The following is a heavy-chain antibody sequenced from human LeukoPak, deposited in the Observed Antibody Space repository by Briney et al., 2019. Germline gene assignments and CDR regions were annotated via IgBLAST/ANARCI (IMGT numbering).Heavy chain of an antibody. Sequence: SGGSLRLSCAASGFTFSSYWMSWVRQAPGKGLEWVANIKQDGSEKYYVDSVKGRFTISRDNAKSSLYLQMNSLGAEDTAVYYCARDWSMGIAAAGTFDYWGQGTLVTVSS. CDR3: ARDWSMGIAAAGTFDY. D-gene: IGHD6-13*01. V-gene: IGHV3-7*01. CDR1: GFTFSSYW. CDR2: IKQDGSEK. J-gene: IGHJ4*02.